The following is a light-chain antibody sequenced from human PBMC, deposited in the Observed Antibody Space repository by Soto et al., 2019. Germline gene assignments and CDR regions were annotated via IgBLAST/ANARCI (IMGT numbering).Light chain of an antibody. CDR3: QQYGSSPRT. J-gene: IGKJ1*01. CDR1: QSVSSN. V-gene: IGKV3-15*01. CDR2: GAS. Sequence: EIVMTQSPATLSVSPGERATLSCRASQSVSSNLAWYQQKPGQAPRLLIYGASTRATGIPARFSGSGSGTGFTLTIIRLEPEDFAVYYCQQYGSSPRTFGQGTKVDIK.